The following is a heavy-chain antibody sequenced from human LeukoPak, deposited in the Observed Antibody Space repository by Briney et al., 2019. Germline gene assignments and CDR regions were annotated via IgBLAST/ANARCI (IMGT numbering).Heavy chain of an antibody. CDR1: GFTFSSYD. V-gene: IGHV3-48*03. CDR2: INSSGTTI. CDR3: ARQYCSSPSCLFDN. Sequence: PAGSLSLSCAAYGFTFSSYDMNWVRQAPGKGLQWVSDINSSGTTIYYADSVKDRFTTSKANTKNSLYLRINSLTAEDSEFYYGARQYCSSPSCLFDNWGQGTLVTVSS. J-gene: IGHJ4*02. D-gene: IGHD2-2*01.